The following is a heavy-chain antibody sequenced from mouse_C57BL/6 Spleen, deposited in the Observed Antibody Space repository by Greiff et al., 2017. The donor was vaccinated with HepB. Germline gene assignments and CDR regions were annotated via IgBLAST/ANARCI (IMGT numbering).Heavy chain of an antibody. J-gene: IGHJ1*03. CDR2: IYPGSGST. V-gene: IGHV1-55*01. Sequence: VKLQQPGAELVKPGASVKMSCKASGYTFTSYWITWVKQRPGQGLEWIGDIYPGSGSTNYNEKFKSKATLTVDTSSSTAYMQLSSLTSEDSAVYYCARSRGGSSYGYFDVWGTGTTVTVSS. CDR1: GYTFTSYW. D-gene: IGHD1-1*01. CDR3: ARSRGGSSYGYFDV.